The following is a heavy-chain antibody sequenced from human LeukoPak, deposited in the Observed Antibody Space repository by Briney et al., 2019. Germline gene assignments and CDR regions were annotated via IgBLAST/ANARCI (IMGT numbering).Heavy chain of an antibody. Sequence: GGSLRLSCAASGLTFSSYAMSWVRQAPRKGLEWVSAISGSGGYTYYADSVKGRFTISRDNSKNTLYLQMNSLRAEDTAVYYCARDLNYGLDVWGQGTTVTVSS. V-gene: IGHV3-23*01. CDR2: ISGSGGYT. J-gene: IGHJ6*02. CDR1: GLTFSSYA. CDR3: ARDLNYGLDV.